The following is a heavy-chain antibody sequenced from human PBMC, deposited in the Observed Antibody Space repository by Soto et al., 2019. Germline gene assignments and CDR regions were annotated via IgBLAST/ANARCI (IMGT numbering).Heavy chain of an antibody. CDR1: GGSISSYY. CDR2: IYYSGST. D-gene: IGHD6-6*01. J-gene: IGHJ6*03. V-gene: IGHV4-59*01. CDR3: AKTGIAARPYYYYYYMDV. Sequence: SETLSLTCTVSGGSISSYYWSWIRQPPGKGLEWIGYIYYSGSTNYNPSLKSRVTISVDTSKNQFSLKLSSVTAADTAVYYCAKTGIAARPYYYYYYMDVWGKGTTVTVSS.